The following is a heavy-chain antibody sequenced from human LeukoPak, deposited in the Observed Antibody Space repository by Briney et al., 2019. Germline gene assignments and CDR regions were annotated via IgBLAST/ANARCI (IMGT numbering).Heavy chain of an antibody. CDR1: GFTFSSYA. V-gene: IGHV3-30-3*01. J-gene: IGHJ4*02. Sequence: GGSLRLSCAASGFTFSSYAMHWVRQAPGKGLEWVAVISYDGSNKYYADSVKGRFTISRDNSKNTLYLQVNSLRAEDTAVYYCEYSSSSDVDYWGQGTLVTVSS. CDR3: EYSSSSDVDY. D-gene: IGHD6-6*01. CDR2: ISYDGSNK.